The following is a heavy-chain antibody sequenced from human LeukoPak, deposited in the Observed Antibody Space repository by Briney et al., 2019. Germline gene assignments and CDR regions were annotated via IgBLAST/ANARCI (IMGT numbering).Heavy chain of an antibody. J-gene: IGHJ4*02. CDR1: GGSISSYY. Sequence: SETLSLTCTVSGGSISSYYWSWIRPPPGKGLEWIGYIYYSGSTNYNPSLKSRVTISVDTSKNQFSLKLSSVTAADTAVYYCARAPSYYYDSSGYYYTSLNYFDYCGQGTLVTVSS. D-gene: IGHD3-22*01. CDR2: IYYSGST. V-gene: IGHV4-59*01. CDR3: ARAPSYYYDSSGYYYTSLNYFDY.